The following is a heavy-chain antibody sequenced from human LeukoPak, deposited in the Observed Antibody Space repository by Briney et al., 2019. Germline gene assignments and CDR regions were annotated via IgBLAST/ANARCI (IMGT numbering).Heavy chain of an antibody. CDR1: GFAFSSYA. CDR2: ISGSGDRR. D-gene: IGHD2-8*01. V-gene: IGHV3-23*01. Sequence: PGGSLRLSCAASGFAFSSYAMRWVRQAPGKGLEWVSSISGSGDRRDSADSVKGRFTISRDNSKNTLYLEMYSLRVEDTAVYYCAKDRGHCTNGVCHNYYYMDVWGKGTTVTVSS. J-gene: IGHJ6*03. CDR3: AKDRGHCTNGVCHNYYYMDV.